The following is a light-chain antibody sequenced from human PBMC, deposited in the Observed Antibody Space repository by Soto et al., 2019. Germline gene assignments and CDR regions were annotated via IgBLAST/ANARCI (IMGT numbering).Light chain of an antibody. CDR3: TAWDGSLDGRV. Sequence: QSVLTQPPSASGTPGQRVTISCSGSSSNIGTNTVNWYQQLPGTAPKLLIYRTNQRSSGIPDRFSGSKSGTSASLDISGLQSEDEADYYCTAWDGSLDGRVFGGGTKLTVL. V-gene: IGLV1-44*01. CDR1: SSNIGTNT. J-gene: IGLJ3*02. CDR2: RTN.